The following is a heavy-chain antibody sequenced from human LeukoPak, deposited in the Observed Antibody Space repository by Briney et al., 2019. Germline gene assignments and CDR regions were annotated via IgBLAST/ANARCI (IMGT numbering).Heavy chain of an antibody. V-gene: IGHV4-31*03. CDR3: AREVGSSGWVGS. J-gene: IGHJ4*02. D-gene: IGHD6-19*01. Sequence: SETLSLTCTVSGGSISSGGYYWSWIRQHPGKGLEWIGYIYYSGSTYYNPSLKSRVTISVDTSKNQFSLKLSSVTAADTAVYYCAREVGSSGWVGSWGQGTLVTVSS. CDR1: GGSISSGGYY. CDR2: IYYSGST.